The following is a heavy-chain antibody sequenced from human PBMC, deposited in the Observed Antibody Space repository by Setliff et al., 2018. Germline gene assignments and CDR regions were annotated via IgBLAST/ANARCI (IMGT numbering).Heavy chain of an antibody. D-gene: IGHD3-3*01. J-gene: IGHJ4*02. CDR1: GGSFSGYY. V-gene: IGHV4-34*01. CDR3: ARVDNSWSGPIDY. Sequence: PSETLSLTCAVYGGSFSGYYWSWIRQPPGEGLEWIGEINHSGSTNYNPSLKSRVTISVDTSKNQFSLKLSSVTAADTAVYYCARVDNSWSGPIDYWGQGTLVTVSS. CDR2: INHSGST.